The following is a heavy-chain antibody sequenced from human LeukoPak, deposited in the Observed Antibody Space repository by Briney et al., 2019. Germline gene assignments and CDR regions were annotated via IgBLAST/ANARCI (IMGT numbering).Heavy chain of an antibody. CDR2: IYTSGST. D-gene: IGHD3-10*01. CDR1: GGSISSGSYY. CDR3: ARGPSVWFGDSIYYFQH. Sequence: PSQTLSLTCTVSGGSISSGSYYWSWIRQPAGKGLEWIGRIYTSGSTNYNPSPKSRVTISVDTSKNQFSLKLSSVTAADTAVYYCARGPSVWFGDSIYYFQHWGQGTLVTVSS. V-gene: IGHV4-61*02. J-gene: IGHJ1*01.